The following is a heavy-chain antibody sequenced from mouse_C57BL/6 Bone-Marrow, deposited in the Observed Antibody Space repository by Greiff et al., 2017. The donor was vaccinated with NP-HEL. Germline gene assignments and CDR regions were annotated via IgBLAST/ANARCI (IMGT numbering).Heavy chain of an antibody. CDR2: INPSNGGT. CDR3: ARHSDSSGYVYYYAMDY. Sequence: QVQLQQPGTELVKPGASVKLSCKASGYTFTSYWMHWVKQRPGQGLEWIGNINPSNGGTNYNEKFKSKATLTVDKSSSTAYMQLSSLTSEDSAVYYCARHSDSSGYVYYYAMDYWGQGTSVTVSS. J-gene: IGHJ4*01. CDR1: GYTFTSYW. V-gene: IGHV1-53*01. D-gene: IGHD3-2*02.